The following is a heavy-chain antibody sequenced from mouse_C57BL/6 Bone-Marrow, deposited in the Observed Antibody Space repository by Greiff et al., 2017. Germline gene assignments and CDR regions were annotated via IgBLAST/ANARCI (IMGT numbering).Heavy chain of an antibody. D-gene: IGHD3-3*01. J-gene: IGHJ1*03. Sequence: QVQLQQPGAELVKPGASVKLSCKASGYTFTSYWLHWVKQRPGRGLEWIGRIDPNSGGTKYNEKFKSKATLNVDKPSITAYMQLSRLTSEDSSVYYCARKGFYDWYFDVWGTGTTVTVSS. CDR3: ARKGFYDWYFDV. CDR1: GYTFTSYW. V-gene: IGHV1-72*01. CDR2: IDPNSGGT.